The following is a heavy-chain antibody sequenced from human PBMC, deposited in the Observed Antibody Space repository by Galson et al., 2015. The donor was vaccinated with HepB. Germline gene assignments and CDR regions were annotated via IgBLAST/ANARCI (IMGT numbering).Heavy chain of an antibody. CDR2: ISGSGGST. Sequence: SLRLSCAASGFTFSSYAMSWVRQAPGKGLEWVSAISGSGGSTYYADSVKGRFTISRDNSKNTLYLQMNSLRAEDTAVYYCAKDRGYSSGLDYWGQGTLVTVSS. CDR3: AKDRGYSSGLDY. D-gene: IGHD6-19*01. V-gene: IGHV3-23*01. CDR1: GFTFSSYA. J-gene: IGHJ4*02.